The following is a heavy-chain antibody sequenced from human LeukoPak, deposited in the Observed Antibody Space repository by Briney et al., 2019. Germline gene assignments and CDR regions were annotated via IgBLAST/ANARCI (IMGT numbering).Heavy chain of an antibody. D-gene: IGHD2-15*01. V-gene: IGHV3-23*01. CDR3: AKDYCRGGNCPLPFFDS. CDR1: GSTLTEHA. J-gene: IGHJ4*02. Sequence: PGGSLRLSCAVSGSTLTEHAWSWVRQAPGEGLEWVSGIIDVGGTYYADSVKGRFTISRDSSKNTLYLQMNSLRAEDTATYYSAKDYCRGGNCPLPFFDSWGQGTLVTVSS. CDR2: IIDVGGT.